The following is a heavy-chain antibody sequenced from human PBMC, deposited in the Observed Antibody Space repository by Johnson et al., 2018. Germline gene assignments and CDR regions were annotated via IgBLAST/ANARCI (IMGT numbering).Heavy chain of an antibody. CDR1: GFSFSSYA. Sequence: VQLVESGGGVVQPGRSLRLSCAASGFSFSSYAILWVRQAPGKGLEWVALISHDGSNKYYADSVKGRFTIARDNSKNTLHLQMNSLRAEGTAVYYCASDVKAAYYYGSSGYTDAFDIWGQGTMVTVSS. D-gene: IGHD3-22*01. CDR2: ISHDGSNK. CDR3: ASDVKAAYYYGSSGYTDAFDI. J-gene: IGHJ3*02. V-gene: IGHV3-30*04.